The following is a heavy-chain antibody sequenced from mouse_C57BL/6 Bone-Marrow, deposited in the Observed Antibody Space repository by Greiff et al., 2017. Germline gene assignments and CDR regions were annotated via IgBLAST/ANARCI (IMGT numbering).Heavy chain of an antibody. CDR3: ARGPIYYGTPGAMDY. CDR1: YFAFMASA. CDR2: FTMYSDAT. V-gene: IGHV1-49*01. D-gene: IGHD2-1*01. Sequence: LKESGAELVRPGSSVKLSCKDSYFAFMASAMHWVKQRPGHGLEWIGSFTMYSDATEYSENFKGKATLTANTSSSTAYMELSSLTSEDSAVYYCARGPIYYGTPGAMDYWGQGTSVTVSS. J-gene: IGHJ4*01.